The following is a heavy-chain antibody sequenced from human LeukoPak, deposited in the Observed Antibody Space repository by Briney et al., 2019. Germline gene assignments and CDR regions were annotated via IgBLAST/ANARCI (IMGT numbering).Heavy chain of an antibody. J-gene: IGHJ3*02. D-gene: IGHD5-18*01. Sequence: PSETLSLTCTVSGGSISSYYWSWIRQPPGKGLEWIGYIYYSGSTNYNPSLKSRVTISVDTSKNQFSLKLSSVTAADTAVYYCARGRGYSYGNNAFDIWGQGTMVTVSS. V-gene: IGHV4-59*08. CDR1: GGSISSYY. CDR3: ARGRGYSYGNNAFDI. CDR2: IYYSGST.